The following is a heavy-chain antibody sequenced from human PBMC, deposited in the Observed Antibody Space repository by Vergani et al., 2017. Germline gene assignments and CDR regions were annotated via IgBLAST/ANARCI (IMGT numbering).Heavy chain of an antibody. CDR2: ISGSGSST. J-gene: IGHJ4*02. D-gene: IGHD6-6*01. CDR1: GFTFVSYA. CDR3: AKDRDFYSSSFTCWLDY. Sequence: EVQLLESGGGLVQPGGSLRLSCAASGFTFVSYAMSWVRQAPGKGLEWVSAISGSGSSTYYADSVKGRSAISRDNSKNTLYLQMSSLRAEDSAVYYCAKDRDFYSSSFTCWLDYWGQGTLVTVSS. V-gene: IGHV3-23*01.